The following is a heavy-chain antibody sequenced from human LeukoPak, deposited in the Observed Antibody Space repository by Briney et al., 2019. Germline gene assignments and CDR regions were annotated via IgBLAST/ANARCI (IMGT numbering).Heavy chain of an antibody. CDR3: ARDSVGATNYFDY. Sequence: GRSLRLSCAASGFTFSSCAMHWVRQAPGKGLEWVAVISYDGSNKYYADSVKGRFTSSRDNSKNTLYLQMNSLRAEDTAVYYCARDSVGATNYFDYWGQGTLVTVPS. CDR1: GFTFSSCA. J-gene: IGHJ4*02. CDR2: ISYDGSNK. D-gene: IGHD1-26*01. V-gene: IGHV3-30-3*01.